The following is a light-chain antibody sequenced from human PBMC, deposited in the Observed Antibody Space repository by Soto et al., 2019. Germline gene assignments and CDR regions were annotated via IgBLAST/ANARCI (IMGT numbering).Light chain of an antibody. CDR2: GAS. V-gene: IGKV3-20*01. Sequence: VMTQSPDSLALSPGERATLSCRTSQSLSSNYLAWYQQRPGQAPRLLIYGASSRATGIPDRFSGSGSGTDFTLSISRLEPEDLAVYFCQQYGSSHRTFGQGTKVDIK. CDR1: QSLSSNY. J-gene: IGKJ1*01. CDR3: QQYGSSHRT.